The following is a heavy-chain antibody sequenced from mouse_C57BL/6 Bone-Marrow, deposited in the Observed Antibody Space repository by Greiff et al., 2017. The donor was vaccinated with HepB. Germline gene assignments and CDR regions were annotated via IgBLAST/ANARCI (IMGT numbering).Heavy chain of an antibody. D-gene: IGHD1-1*01. CDR1: GYTFTDYY. V-gene: IGHV1-26*01. J-gene: IGHJ3*01. CDR3: ASAHPQVDYDSGLAY. Sequence: VQLQQSGPELVKPGASVKISCKASGYTFTDYYMNWVKQSHGQSLEWIGDINPNNGGTSYNQKFKGKATLTVDKSSSTSYMELSSLTSEDSAVYYCASAHPQVDYDSGLAYWGQGTLVTVSA. CDR2: INPNNGGT.